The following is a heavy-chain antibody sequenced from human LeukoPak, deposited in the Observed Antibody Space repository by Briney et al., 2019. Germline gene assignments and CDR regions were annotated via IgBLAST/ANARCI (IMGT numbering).Heavy chain of an antibody. CDR3: ATAGRRLFGVLIPLSFDY. CDR2: IIPSDGFT. CDR1: GYTFTSHD. V-gene: IGHV1-46*01. J-gene: IGHJ4*02. D-gene: IGHD3-3*01. Sequence: ASVKVSCKASGYTFTSHDIHWVRQAPGQGLEWMGMIIPSDGFTTYAQKFQGRLTMTRDMSTSTVYMELSSLRSEDTALYYCATAGRRLFGVLIPLSFDYWGQGTLVTVSS.